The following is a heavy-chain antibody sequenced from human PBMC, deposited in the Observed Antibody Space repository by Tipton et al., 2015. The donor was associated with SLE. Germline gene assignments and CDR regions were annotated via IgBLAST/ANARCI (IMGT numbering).Heavy chain of an antibody. CDR2: INHSGST. CDR1: GGSFSGCY. V-gene: IGHV4-34*01. J-gene: IGHJ6*02. D-gene: IGHD3-10*01. Sequence: TLSLTCAVYGGSFSGCYWSWIRQPPGKGLEWIGEINHSGSTNYNPSLKSRVTISVDTSKNQFSLKLSSVTAADTAVYYCARPRVPYYYYGMDVWGQGTTVTVSS. CDR3: ARPRVPYYYYGMDV.